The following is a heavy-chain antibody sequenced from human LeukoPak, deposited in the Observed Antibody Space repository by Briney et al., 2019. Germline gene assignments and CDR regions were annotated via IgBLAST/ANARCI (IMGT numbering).Heavy chain of an antibody. CDR3: TRGTPQADVFDI. CDR2: FKSKVAGGTT. V-gene: IGHV3-15*01. CDR1: GFTFSVTW. J-gene: IGHJ3*02. Sequence: PGGSLRLSCAASGFTFSVTWMSWGRQAPGRGLEWGGRFKSKVAGGTTDYAAPVAGRFTISRDDSKNMLYLQMNSLKTDDTGVYYCTRGTPQADVFDIWGQGAMVPVSS. D-gene: IGHD1-7*01.